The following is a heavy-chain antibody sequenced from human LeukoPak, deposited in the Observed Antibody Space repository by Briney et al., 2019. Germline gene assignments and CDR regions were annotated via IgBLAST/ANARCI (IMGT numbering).Heavy chain of an antibody. D-gene: IGHD3-3*01. CDR2: ISGTSKYI. V-gene: IGHV3-21*01. CDR3: AREPQQFLEWLFDASPDYYYYMDV. CDR1: GFSLSSYS. J-gene: IGHJ6*03. Sequence: PGGSLRLSCEGSGFSLSSYSMHWVRQAPGKGLEWVSSISGTSKYIHYSDSVKGRFTISRDNSKNSFYLQMNSLRVEDTAVYYCAREPQQFLEWLFDASPDYYYYMDVWGKGTTVTVSS.